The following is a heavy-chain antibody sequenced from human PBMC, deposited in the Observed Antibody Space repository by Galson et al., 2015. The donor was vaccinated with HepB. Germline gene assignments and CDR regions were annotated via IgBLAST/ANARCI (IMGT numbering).Heavy chain of an antibody. Sequence: SLRLSCAASGFTFSDYYMSWIRQAPGKGLEWVSYISSSSSYTNYADSVKGRFTISRDNAKHSLYVQMNSLRAEDTAVYYCAREWFGEFSWLGSWGQGTLVTVSS. CDR3: AREWFGEFSWLGS. CDR2: ISSSSSYT. D-gene: IGHD3-10*01. J-gene: IGHJ4*02. V-gene: IGHV3-11*06. CDR1: GFTFSDYY.